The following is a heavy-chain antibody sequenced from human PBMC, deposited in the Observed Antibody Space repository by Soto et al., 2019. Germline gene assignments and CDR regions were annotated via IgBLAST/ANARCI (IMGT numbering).Heavy chain of an antibody. V-gene: IGHV1-8*02. CDR3: ARVLILTGYSIRAFDI. CDR1: GYTFTSYD. D-gene: IGHD3-9*01. Sequence: ASVKVSCKASGYTFTSYDINWVRQATGQGLEWMGWMNPNSGNTGYAQKFQGRVTMTRNTSISTAYMELSSLRSEDTAVYYCARVLILTGYSIRAFDIWGQGTMVTVSS. CDR2: MNPNSGNT. J-gene: IGHJ3*02.